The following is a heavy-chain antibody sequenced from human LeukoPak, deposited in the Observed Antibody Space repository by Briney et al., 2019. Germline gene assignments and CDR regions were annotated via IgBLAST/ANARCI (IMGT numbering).Heavy chain of an antibody. D-gene: IGHD6-19*01. CDR1: GGSISSGDYY. CDR3: ARDLSGWYSGWFDP. Sequence: PSQTLSLTCTVSGGSISSGDYYWSWIRQPPGKGLEWIGYIYYSGSTYYNPSLKSRVTISVDTSKNQFSLKLSSVTAADTAVYYCARDLSGWYSGWFDPWGQGTLVTASS. CDR2: IYYSGST. J-gene: IGHJ5*02. V-gene: IGHV4-30-4*08.